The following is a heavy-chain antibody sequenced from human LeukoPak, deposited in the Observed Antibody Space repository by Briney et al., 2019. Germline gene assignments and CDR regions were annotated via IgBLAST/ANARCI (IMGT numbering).Heavy chain of an antibody. Sequence: ASVKVSCKASGYTFTGYYIHWVRQAPGQGLEWMGWINPNSGGTSYARRFQGGVTMTRDASISTAYMELSSLRSDDTAVYYCARVANGYNYGAFDIWGQGTVVTVSS. CDR1: GYTFTGYY. D-gene: IGHD5-24*01. J-gene: IGHJ3*02. CDR2: INPNSGGT. CDR3: ARVANGYNYGAFDI. V-gene: IGHV1-2*02.